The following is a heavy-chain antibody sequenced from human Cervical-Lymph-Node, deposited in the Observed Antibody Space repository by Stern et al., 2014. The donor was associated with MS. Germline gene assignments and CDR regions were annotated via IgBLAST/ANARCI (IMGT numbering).Heavy chain of an antibody. CDR2: ISSRGDFT. CDR1: GFTFRSYS. CDR3: ASAPGGSGYFDLTFYFDY. D-gene: IGHD3-22*01. J-gene: IGHJ4*02. Sequence: EVQLVESGGGLVKPGGSLRLSCAASGFTFRSYSMNWVRQAPGKGLEWVSSISSRGDFTYYADSVKGRFTISRDNAGDSLHLQMNSLRAEDTAVYYCASAPGGSGYFDLTFYFDYWGQGTLVAVSS. V-gene: IGHV3-21*01.